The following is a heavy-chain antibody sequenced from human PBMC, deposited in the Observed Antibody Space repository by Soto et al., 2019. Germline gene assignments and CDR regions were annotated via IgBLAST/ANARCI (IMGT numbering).Heavy chain of an antibody. Sequence: EVQLLESGGGLVQPGGSLKISCAVSGFTFSSYAMSWVRQAPGKGLEWVSGISGTGRVTNYAESVKGRFTISRDNPKNTLSLEMKSLRAEDTAVYYCAKDVHYDILTGIEYFDHWRQGTLVTVSS. CDR1: GFTFSSYA. CDR2: ISGTGRVT. J-gene: IGHJ1*01. V-gene: IGHV3-23*01. CDR3: AKDVHYDILTGIEYFDH. D-gene: IGHD3-9*01.